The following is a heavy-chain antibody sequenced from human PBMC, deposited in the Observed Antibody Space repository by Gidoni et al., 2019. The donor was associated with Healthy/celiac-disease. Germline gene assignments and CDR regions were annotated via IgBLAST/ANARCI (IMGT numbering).Heavy chain of an antibody. CDR3: ARDSSYDFWSGYPRFGMDV. CDR1: GFTFIRYC. D-gene: IGHD3-3*01. J-gene: IGHJ6*02. CDR2: IKQDGSEK. Sequence: EVQLVESGGGLVQPGGSLRLSCAPSGFTFIRYCMSWVRQAPGKGLEWVANIKQDGSEKDYVDSVKGRFTISRDNAKNSLYLQMNSLRAEDTAVYYCARDSSYDFWSGYPRFGMDVWGQGTTVTVSS. V-gene: IGHV3-7*03.